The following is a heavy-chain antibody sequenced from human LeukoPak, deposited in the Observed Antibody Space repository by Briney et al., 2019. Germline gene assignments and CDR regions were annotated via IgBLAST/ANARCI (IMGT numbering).Heavy chain of an antibody. V-gene: IGHV3-33*01. CDR3: ARDDTVTPFDY. Sequence: GGSLRLSCAASGFTFSSYGMHWVRQAPGKGLEWVAVIWYDGSNKYYADSVKGRFTISRDNSKNTLYLQMNSLRAEDTAVYYCARDDTVTPFDYWGQGTLVTVSS. D-gene: IGHD4-17*01. CDR2: IWYDGSNK. CDR1: GFTFSSYG. J-gene: IGHJ4*02.